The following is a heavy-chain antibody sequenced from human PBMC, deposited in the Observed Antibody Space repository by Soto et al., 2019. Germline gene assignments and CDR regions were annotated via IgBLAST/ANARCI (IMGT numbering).Heavy chain of an antibody. Sequence: QPQLQESGPGLVKSSETLSLTCYVSGASFSDNNYYWVWIRQPPGKGLEWVGRFYPNGNTYYTASLKSRLTISVDTSKNQFSLELSSVTAADTAVYYCARRAHIAVAPTWGQGTLVTVSS. V-gene: IGHV4-39*01. CDR3: ARRAHIAVAPT. CDR1: GASFSDNNYY. J-gene: IGHJ4*02. D-gene: IGHD6-19*01. CDR2: FYPNGNT.